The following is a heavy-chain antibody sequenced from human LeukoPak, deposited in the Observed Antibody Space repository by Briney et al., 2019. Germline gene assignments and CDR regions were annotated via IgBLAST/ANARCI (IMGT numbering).Heavy chain of an antibody. D-gene: IGHD2-15*01. J-gene: IGHJ4*02. Sequence: SETLSLTCTVSGGSINSYFWSWIRQPPGKGLEWIGYIFYSGSTNYNPSLKNRVTISIDTSKNQFSLKMSSVTAADTAIYYCARDIGFGHPFDYWGQGTLVTVSS. CDR3: ARDIGFGHPFDY. CDR1: GGSINSYF. CDR2: IFYSGST. V-gene: IGHV4-59*01.